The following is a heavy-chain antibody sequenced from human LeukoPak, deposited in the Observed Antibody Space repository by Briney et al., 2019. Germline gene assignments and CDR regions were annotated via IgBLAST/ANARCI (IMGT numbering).Heavy chain of an antibody. CDR3: ARVGYRDYYDSSGYYFDY. D-gene: IGHD3-22*01. CDR1: GFTFSSYA. J-gene: IGHJ4*02. V-gene: IGHV3-30*04. Sequence: GGSLRLSCAASGFTFSSYAMHWVRQAPGKGLEWVAVISYDGSNKYYADSVKGRFTISRDNSKNTLYLQMNSLRAEDTAVYYCARVGYRDYYDSSGYYFDYWGQGTLVTVSS. CDR2: ISYDGSNK.